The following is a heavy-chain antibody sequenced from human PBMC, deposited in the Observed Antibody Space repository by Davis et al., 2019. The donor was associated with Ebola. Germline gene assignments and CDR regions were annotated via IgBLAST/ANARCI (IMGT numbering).Heavy chain of an antibody. CDR3: ARQHYAAWWYFDY. Sequence: MPSETLSLTCTVSGGSISSSSYYWGWIRQPPGKGLEWIGNIYHSGSTYYNPSLKSRVTVSVDTSKNQVSLELSSVTAADTAVYYCARQHYAAWWYFDYWGQGSLVTVSS. V-gene: IGHV4-39*01. J-gene: IGHJ4*02. CDR2: IYHSGST. CDR1: GGSISSSSYY. D-gene: IGHD2-15*01.